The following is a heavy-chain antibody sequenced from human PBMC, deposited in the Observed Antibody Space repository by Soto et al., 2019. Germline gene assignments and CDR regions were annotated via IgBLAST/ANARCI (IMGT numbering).Heavy chain of an antibody. D-gene: IGHD2-2*01. CDR2: IYHVGFT. CDR3: ARVRPPTSTIPAAVLYYFDY. J-gene: IGHJ4*02. V-gene: IGHV4-4*02. Sequence: QVHLQESGPGLVKPSGTLSLTCGVSGASVSSSHWWTWVRQPPGKGLEWIGEIYHVGFTSYNPSLKSRVIMSTAQSRNQFSLKMSSVTAADTAVYYCARVRPPTSTIPAAVLYYFDYWGQGSLVTVSS. CDR1: GASVSSSHW.